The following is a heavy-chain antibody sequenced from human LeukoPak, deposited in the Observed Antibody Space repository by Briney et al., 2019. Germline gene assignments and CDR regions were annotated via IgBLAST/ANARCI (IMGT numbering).Heavy chain of an antibody. CDR3: ARGYSGYDWSYKN. J-gene: IGHJ4*02. CDR1: GGSISSYY. Sequence: PSETLSLTCTVSGGSISSYYWSWIRQPPGKGLEWIGYIYYSGSTNYNPSLKSRVTISVDTSKNQFSLKLSSVTAADTAVYYCARGYSGYDWSYKNWGQGTLVTVSS. CDR2: IYYSGST. V-gene: IGHV4-59*01. D-gene: IGHD5-12*01.